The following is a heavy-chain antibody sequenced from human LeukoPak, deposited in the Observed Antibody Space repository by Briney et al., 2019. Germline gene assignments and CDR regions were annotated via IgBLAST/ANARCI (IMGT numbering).Heavy chain of an antibody. CDR3: ATYRQVLLPFES. Sequence: GGSLRLSCAASGFTFSTFAMIWVRQPPGKGLEWVSSIFPSGGEIHYADSMRGRFTISRDNSKSTLSLQMNSLRAEDTAIYYCATYRQVLLPFESWGQGTLVTVSS. J-gene: IGHJ4*02. CDR1: GFTFSTFA. CDR2: IFPSGGEI. V-gene: IGHV3-23*01. D-gene: IGHD2-8*02.